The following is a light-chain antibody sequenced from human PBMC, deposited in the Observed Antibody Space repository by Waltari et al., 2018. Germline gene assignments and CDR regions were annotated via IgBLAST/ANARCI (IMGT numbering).Light chain of an antibody. CDR2: LEGDGSY. V-gene: IGLV4-60*03. J-gene: IGLJ2*01. CDR3: ATWDDNIVL. Sequence: QPVLTQSPSASASLGSSVKLTCTLSRGHSSYIIAWHQQRPGKAPRYLMKLEGDGSYNKGKGVPDRFSGSSSGADRYLIISNVQSEDEADYYCATWDDNIVLFCGGTKVTVL. CDR1: RGHSSYI.